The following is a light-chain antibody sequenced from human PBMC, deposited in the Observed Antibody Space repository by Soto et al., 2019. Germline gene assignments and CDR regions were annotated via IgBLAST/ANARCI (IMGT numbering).Light chain of an antibody. V-gene: IGLV1-40*01. J-gene: IGLJ2*01. CDR3: QSYDSSLSGVV. CDR1: SSNIGAGYD. CDR2: GNS. Sequence: QSVLTQPPSVSRAPGQRITISCTGSSSNIGAGYDVHWYQQLPGTAPKLLIYGNSNRPSGVPDRFSGSKSGTSASLAITGLQAEDEAGYYCQSYDSSLSGVVFGGGTKLTVL.